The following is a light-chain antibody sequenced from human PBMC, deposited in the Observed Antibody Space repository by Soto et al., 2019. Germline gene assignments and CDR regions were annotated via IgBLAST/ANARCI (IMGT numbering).Light chain of an antibody. CDR2: DAS. J-gene: IGKJ2*01. CDR3: QQYDNLPYT. CDR1: QNIGTY. V-gene: IGKV3-11*01. Sequence: EIVLTQSPATLSLSPGGGATLSCRASQNIGTYLAWYQQKGGQAPRLVIFDASSRASGVPARFSGSGSGTDFTLAISSLEPEDFATYYCQQYDNLPYTFGQGTKLEIK.